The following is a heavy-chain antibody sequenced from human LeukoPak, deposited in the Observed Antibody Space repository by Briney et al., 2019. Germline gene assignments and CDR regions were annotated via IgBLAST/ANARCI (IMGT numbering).Heavy chain of an antibody. CDR2: IYYSGST. D-gene: IGHD6-6*01. CDR1: GGSISSYY. CDR3: ARDIAAPSVNYYFMDV. Sequence: SETLSLTCTVSGGSISSYYWSWIRQPPGKGLEWIGYIYYSGSTNYHPSLKSRVTISEDTSKNQFSLKLSSVTAADTAVYYCARDIAAPSVNYYFMDVWGKGTTVTVSS. J-gene: IGHJ6*03. V-gene: IGHV4-59*01.